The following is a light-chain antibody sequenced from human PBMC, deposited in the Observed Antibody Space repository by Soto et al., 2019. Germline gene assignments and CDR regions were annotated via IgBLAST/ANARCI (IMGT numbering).Light chain of an antibody. CDR3: QSYDSSLSGSAV. V-gene: IGLV1-40*01. CDR2: GNS. J-gene: IGLJ2*01. CDR1: SSNIGAGYD. Sequence: QSVLTQPPLVSGAPGQRVTISCTGSSSNIGAGYDVHWYQQLPGTAPKLLIYGNSNRPSGVPDRFSGSKSGTPASLAITGLQAEDEADYYCQSYDSSLSGSAVFGGGTKLTVL.